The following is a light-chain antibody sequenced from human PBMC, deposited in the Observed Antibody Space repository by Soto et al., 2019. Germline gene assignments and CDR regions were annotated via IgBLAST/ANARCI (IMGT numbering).Light chain of an antibody. CDR1: TGAVTSGHY. V-gene: IGLV7-46*01. J-gene: IGLJ7*01. CDR2: DTS. Sequence: QAVVTQEPSLTVSPGGTVTLTCGSSTGAVTSGHYPYWFQQKPGQAPRTLIYDTSNKHSWTPARFSGSLLGGKAALTLSGAQPEDEAEYYCLLSYSGARPYAVFGGGPQLTVL. CDR3: LLSYSGARPYAV.